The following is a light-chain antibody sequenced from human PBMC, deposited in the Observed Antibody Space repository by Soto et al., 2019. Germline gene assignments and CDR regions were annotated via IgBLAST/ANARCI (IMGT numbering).Light chain of an antibody. Sequence: EVVLTQSPGTLSLSPGERVTLSCRASQSVASRYLAWYQQKPGRAPRLLFYSASSRATGIPDRFSGSGSGTDFTLTISRLEPEDFATYYCQHYNSYSEAFGQGTKVELK. CDR1: QSVASRY. J-gene: IGKJ1*01. V-gene: IGKV3-20*01. CDR2: SAS. CDR3: QHYNSYSEA.